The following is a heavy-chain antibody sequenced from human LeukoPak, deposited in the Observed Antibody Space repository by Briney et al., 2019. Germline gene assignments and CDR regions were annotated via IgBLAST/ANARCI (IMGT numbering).Heavy chain of an antibody. CDR2: IKQDGSEK. Sequence: GGSLRLSCAASGFTFSSYWMSWVRQAPGKGLEWVANIKQDGSEKYYVDSVKGRFTISRDNAKNSLYLQMNSLRVEDTATYYCAKRDSSGSYPYYFDYWGQGTLVTVSS. D-gene: IGHD3-22*01. V-gene: IGHV3-7*03. J-gene: IGHJ4*02. CDR1: GFTFSSYW. CDR3: AKRDSSGSYPYYFDY.